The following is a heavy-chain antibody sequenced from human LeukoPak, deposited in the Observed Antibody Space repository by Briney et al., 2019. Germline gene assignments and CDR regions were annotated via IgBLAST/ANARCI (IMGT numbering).Heavy chain of an antibody. Sequence: GGSLRLSCAASGFTFSSYWMSWVRQAPGKGLEWVANIKQDGSEKYYVDSVKGRFTISRDNAKNSLYLQMNSLRAEDTAVYYCARTLATDGYCSGGSCPRGNWFDPWGQGTLVTVSS. V-gene: IGHV3-7*01. J-gene: IGHJ5*02. CDR2: IKQDGSEK. D-gene: IGHD2-15*01. CDR3: ARTLATDGYCSGGSCPRGNWFDP. CDR1: GFTFSSYW.